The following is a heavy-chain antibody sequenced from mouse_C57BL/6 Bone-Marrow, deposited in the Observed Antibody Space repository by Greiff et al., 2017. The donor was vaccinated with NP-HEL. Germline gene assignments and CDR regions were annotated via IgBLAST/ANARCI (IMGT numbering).Heavy chain of an antibody. Sequence: EVQGVESGGGLVQPGGSLSLSCAASGFTFTDYYMSWVRQPPGKALEWLGFIRNKANGYTTEYSASVKGRFTISRDNSQSILYLQMNALRAEDSATYYCARLGDSNLNYYAMDYWGQGTSVTVSS. CDR2: IRNKANGYTT. D-gene: IGHD2-5*01. V-gene: IGHV7-3*01. J-gene: IGHJ4*01. CDR1: GFTFTDYY. CDR3: ARLGDSNLNYYAMDY.